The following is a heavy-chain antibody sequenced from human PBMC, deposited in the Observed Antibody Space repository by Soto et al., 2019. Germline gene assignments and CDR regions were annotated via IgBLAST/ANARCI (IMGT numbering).Heavy chain of an antibody. D-gene: IGHD3-10*01. Sequence: QVQLVESGGGLVKPGGSLRLSCEASGFTFSDSYMSWIRQAPGKGLEWVAYIHSRNLHTHYADSVKGRFTITSDSAKNSLYLHMNSLRVEDTAVYYCARGRGEWLGLEHWGQGALVTVSS. CDR1: GFTFSDSY. CDR3: ARGRGEWLGLEH. V-gene: IGHV3-11*06. J-gene: IGHJ4*02. CDR2: IHSRNLHT.